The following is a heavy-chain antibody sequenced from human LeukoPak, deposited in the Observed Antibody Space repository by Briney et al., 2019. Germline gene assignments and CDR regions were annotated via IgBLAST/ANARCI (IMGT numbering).Heavy chain of an antibody. Sequence: GGSLRLSCAAPGITFSNYNMNWVRQAPGKGLEWISSITSSSSYTFYADSVKGRFTISRDNSKNTLYLQMNSLRAEDTAVYYCAKGAIMPPHYYYYYYMDVWGKGTTVTVSS. CDR1: GITFSNYN. CDR2: ITSSSSYT. D-gene: IGHD2-2*01. V-gene: IGHV3-21*01. CDR3: AKGAIMPPHYYYYYYMDV. J-gene: IGHJ6*03.